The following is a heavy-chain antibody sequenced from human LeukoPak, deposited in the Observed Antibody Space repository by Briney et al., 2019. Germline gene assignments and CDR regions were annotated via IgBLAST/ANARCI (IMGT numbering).Heavy chain of an antibody. J-gene: IGHJ4*02. CDR2: ISSTSSYI. Sequence: GGSLRLSCAASGFTFSSYSMNRVRQAPGKGLEWVSSISSTSSYIYYTDSVKGRFTISRDNAKNSLYLQMNSLRAEDTAVYYCARPMYSSSWSPSFDYWGQGTLVTVSS. D-gene: IGHD6-13*01. V-gene: IGHV3-21*01. CDR1: GFTFSSYS. CDR3: ARPMYSSSWSPSFDY.